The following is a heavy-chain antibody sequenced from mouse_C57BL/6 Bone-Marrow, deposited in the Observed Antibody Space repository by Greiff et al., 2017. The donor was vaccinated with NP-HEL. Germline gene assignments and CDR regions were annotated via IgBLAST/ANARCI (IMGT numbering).Heavy chain of an antibody. D-gene: IGHD1-1*01. CDR3: ARERIYYGSSEGNYFDY. J-gene: IGHJ2*01. V-gene: IGHV1-85*01. CDR1: GYTFTSYD. CDR2: IYPRDGST. Sequence: VQLQQSGPELVKPGASVKLSCKASGYTFTSYDINWVKQRPGQGLEWIGWIYPRDGSTKYNEKFKGKATLTVDTSSSTAYMELHSLTSEDSAVYFCARERIYYGSSEGNYFDYWGQGTTLTVSS.